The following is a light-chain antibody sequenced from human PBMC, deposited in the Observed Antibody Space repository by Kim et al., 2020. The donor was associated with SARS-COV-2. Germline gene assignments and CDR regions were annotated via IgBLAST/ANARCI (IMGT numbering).Light chain of an antibody. CDR2: GAT. CDR1: QSVSSPY. Sequence: PGERAPPSCRASQSVSSPYLAWYQQKPGQAPRLLIYGATNRATGIPDRFSGSGSVTDFTLTISRLEPEDFAVYYCQQYESSPPSYTFGQGTKLEI. V-gene: IGKV3-20*01. CDR3: QQYESSPPSYT. J-gene: IGKJ2*01.